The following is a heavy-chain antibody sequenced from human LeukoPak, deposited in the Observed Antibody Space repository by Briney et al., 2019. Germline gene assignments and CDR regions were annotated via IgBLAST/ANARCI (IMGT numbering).Heavy chain of an antibody. CDR3: ARGLGIDYGSVDN. CDR2: ISAAGNTK. J-gene: IGHJ4*02. D-gene: IGHD3-10*01. V-gene: IGHV3-48*04. Sequence: PGGSLRLSCAASGFTFTNDGMSWVRQAPGKGLEWVSLISAAGNTKHYADSVKGRFTISRDNAKNSLYLQVNSLRAEDTAVYYCARGLGIDYGSVDNWGQGTLVTVSS. CDR1: GFTFTNDG.